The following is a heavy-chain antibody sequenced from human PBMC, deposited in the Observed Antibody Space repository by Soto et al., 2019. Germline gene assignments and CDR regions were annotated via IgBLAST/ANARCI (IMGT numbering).Heavy chain of an antibody. D-gene: IGHD2-21*02. CDR3: ARDTGGIVVVTAIPGHYDGMDV. J-gene: IGHJ6*02. CDR2: IWYDGSNK. Sequence: QVQLVESGGGVVQPGRSLRLSCAASGFTFSSYGMHWVRQAPGKGLEWVAVIWYDGSNKYYADSLKGRFTIYRDNSKNALYLQMNSLRAEDTAVYYCARDTGGIVVVTAIPGHYDGMDVWGQGTTVTVSS. CDR1: GFTFSSYG. V-gene: IGHV3-33*01.